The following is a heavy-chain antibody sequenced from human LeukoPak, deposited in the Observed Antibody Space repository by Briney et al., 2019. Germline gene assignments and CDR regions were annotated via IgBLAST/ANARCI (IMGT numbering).Heavy chain of an antibody. CDR3: ARWTTVTTAIDY. Sequence: GGSLRLSCAASGFTFSDYNMSWIRQAPGKGLEWVSYISSSGSTIYYADSVKGRFTISRDNAKNSLYLQMNSLRAEDTAVYYCARWTTVTTAIDYWGQGTLVTVSS. V-gene: IGHV3-11*04. J-gene: IGHJ4*02. CDR2: ISSSGSTI. D-gene: IGHD4-11*01. CDR1: GFTFSDYN.